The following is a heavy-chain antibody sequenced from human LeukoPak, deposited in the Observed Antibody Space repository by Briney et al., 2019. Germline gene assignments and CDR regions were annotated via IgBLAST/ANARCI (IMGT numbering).Heavy chain of an antibody. J-gene: IGHJ4*02. CDR3: AKGLLRYFDWLLDYFDY. CDR1: GFTFSSYA. D-gene: IGHD3-9*01. CDR2: ISGSGGST. V-gene: IGHV3-23*01. Sequence: GGSLGLSCAASGFTFSSYAMSWVRQAPGKGLEWVSAISGSGGSTYYADSVKGRFTISRDNSKNTLYLQMNSLRAEDTAVYYCAKGLLRYFDWLLDYFDYWGQGTLVTVSS.